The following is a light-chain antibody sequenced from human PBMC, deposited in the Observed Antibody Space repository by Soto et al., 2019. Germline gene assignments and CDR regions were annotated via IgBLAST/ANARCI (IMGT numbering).Light chain of an antibody. CDR3: QQSYRTPYT. V-gene: IGKV1-39*01. Sequence: TQMTQSPSSLSASVGDRVTITCRASQDIDINLSWYQQKPGKVPKLLIYDESTLQSGVPSRFSGSGSGTDFTLTITNLQPEDFATYYCQQSYRTPYTFGQGTKV. CDR2: DES. CDR1: QDIDIN. J-gene: IGKJ2*01.